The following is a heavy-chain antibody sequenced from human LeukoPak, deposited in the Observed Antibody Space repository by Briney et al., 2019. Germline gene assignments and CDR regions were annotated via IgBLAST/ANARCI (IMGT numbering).Heavy chain of an antibody. V-gene: IGHV3-7*01. CDR3: ARRIAAAGTIDP. CDR2: IKQDGSEK. Sequence: GGSLRLSCAVSGLSFDTYWMTWVRQAPGKGLEWVANIKQDGSEKYYVDSVKGRFTISRDNAKNSLYLQMNSLRAEDTAVYYRARRIAAAGTIDPWGQGTLVTVSS. D-gene: IGHD6-13*01. J-gene: IGHJ5*02. CDR1: GLSFDTYW.